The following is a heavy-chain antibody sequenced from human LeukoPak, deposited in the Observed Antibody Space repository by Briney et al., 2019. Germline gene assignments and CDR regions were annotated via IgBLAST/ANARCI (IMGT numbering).Heavy chain of an antibody. CDR3: ARDARHRYCSSSSCYRGWLDP. CDR2: INPNSGGT. V-gene: IGHV1-2*02. CDR1: GYTFTGYY. D-gene: IGHD2-2*01. Sequence: ASVEVSCKASGYTFTGYYMHWVRQAPGQGLEWMGWINPNSGGTNYAQKFQGRVTITADESTSTAYMELSSLRSEDTAVYYCARDARHRYCSSSSCYRGWLDPWGQGTPVTVSS. J-gene: IGHJ5*02.